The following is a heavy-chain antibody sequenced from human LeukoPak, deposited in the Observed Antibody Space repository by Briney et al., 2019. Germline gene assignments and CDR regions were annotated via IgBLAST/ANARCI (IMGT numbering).Heavy chain of an antibody. J-gene: IGHJ5*02. CDR1: GGSISSYY. CDR3: ARGLYGSGSYYRFDP. Sequence: SETLSLTCTVSGGSISSYYWSWIRQPAGKGLEWIGRIYTSGSTNYNPSLKSRVTMSVDTSKNQFSLKLSSVTAADTAVYYCARGLYGSGSYYRFDPWGQGTPVTVSS. V-gene: IGHV4-4*07. CDR2: IYTSGST. D-gene: IGHD3-10*01.